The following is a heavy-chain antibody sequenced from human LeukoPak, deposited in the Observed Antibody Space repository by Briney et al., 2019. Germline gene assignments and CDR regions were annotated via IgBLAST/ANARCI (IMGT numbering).Heavy chain of an antibody. V-gene: IGHV3-23*01. CDR3: ARDERLLSFLK. J-gene: IGHJ4*02. CDR1: GFTFSSYE. D-gene: IGHD3-3*01. Sequence: GRSLRLSCAASGFTFSSYEMNWVRQAPGKGLEWVSGITGSGGSTYYADSVKGRFTISRDNSKNTLYLQMNSLRAEDTAIHYCARDERLLSFLKWGQGTLVTVSS. CDR2: ITGSGGST.